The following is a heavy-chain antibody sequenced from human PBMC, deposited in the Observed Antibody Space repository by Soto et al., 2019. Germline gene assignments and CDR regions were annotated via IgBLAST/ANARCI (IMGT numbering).Heavy chain of an antibody. J-gene: IGHJ4*02. Sequence: GGFMRVSWAVSGFTFSSYGMRWVRQAPGKGLEWVAVISYDGSNKYYADSVKGRFTISRDNSKNTLYLQMNSLRAEDTAVYYCARSYYDSSGSLGYWGQGTLVTVSS. V-gene: IGHV3-30-3*01. CDR1: GFTFSSYG. CDR2: ISYDGSNK. CDR3: ARSYYDSSGSLGY. D-gene: IGHD3-22*01.